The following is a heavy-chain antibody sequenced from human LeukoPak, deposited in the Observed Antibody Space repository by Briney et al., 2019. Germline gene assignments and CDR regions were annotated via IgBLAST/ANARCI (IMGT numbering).Heavy chain of an antibody. CDR3: ARFSIAAAGVFDY. J-gene: IGHJ4*02. Sequence: GGSLRLSCAASGFTFSSYAMYWVRQAPGNGPEWVANIKEDESEKNYVDSVKGRFTISRDSAKNSLYLQMNSLRAEDTAVYYCARFSIAAAGVFDYWGQGTLVTVSS. CDR2: IKEDESEK. D-gene: IGHD6-13*01. V-gene: IGHV3-7*01. CDR1: GFTFSSYA.